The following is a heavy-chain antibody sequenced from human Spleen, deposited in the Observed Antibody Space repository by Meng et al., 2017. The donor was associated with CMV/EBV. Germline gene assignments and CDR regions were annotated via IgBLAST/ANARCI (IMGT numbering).Heavy chain of an antibody. CDR2: INHSGRT. Sequence: YGGSFSGYYWSWIRRRPGKGLEWIGEINHSGRTNNNPTIKSRVTISVDTSKNQFSLKLSSVTAADTAVYYCARILGYCSSTSCPDYWGQGTLVTVSS. CDR1: GGSFSGYY. V-gene: IGHV4-34*01. J-gene: IGHJ4*02. CDR3: ARILGYCSSTSCPDY. D-gene: IGHD2-2*01.